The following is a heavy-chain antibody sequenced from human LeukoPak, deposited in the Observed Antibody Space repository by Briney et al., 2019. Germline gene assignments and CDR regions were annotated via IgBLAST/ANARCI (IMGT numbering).Heavy chain of an antibody. CDR3: ARLGTVRGNYYYYGMDV. Sequence: SETLSLTCAVYGGSFSGYYWSWIRQPPGKGLEWIGYIYYSGSTNYNPSLKSRVTISVDTSKNQFSLKLSSVTAADTAVYYCARLGTVRGNYYYYGMDVWGQGTTVTVSS. D-gene: IGHD3-10*01. CDR2: IYYSGST. V-gene: IGHV4-59*08. J-gene: IGHJ6*02. CDR1: GGSFSGYY.